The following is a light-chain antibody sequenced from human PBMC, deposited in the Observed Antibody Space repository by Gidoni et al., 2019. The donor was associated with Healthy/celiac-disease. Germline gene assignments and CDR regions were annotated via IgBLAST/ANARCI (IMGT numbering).Light chain of an antibody. CDR2: DAS. V-gene: IGKV3-11*01. J-gene: IGKJ5*01. CDR1: QSVSSY. Sequence: ETVLTQSPATLSWSPGERATLSCRASQSVSSYLAWYQQKPGQAPTLLIYDASNRATGIPARFSGSGSGTDFTLTISSLEPEDFAVYYCQQRSNWPPITFGQGTRLEIK. CDR3: QQRSNWPPIT.